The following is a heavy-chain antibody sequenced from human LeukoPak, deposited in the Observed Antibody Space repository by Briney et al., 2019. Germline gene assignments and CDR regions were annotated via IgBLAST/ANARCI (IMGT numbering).Heavy chain of an antibody. CDR3: ARDSDYGESAFDI. D-gene: IGHD4-17*01. CDR2: INPNSGGT. J-gene: IGHJ3*02. Sequence: GASVKVSCKASGYTFTGDYMHWGRQAPGQGLEWMGWINPNSGGTNYAQKFQGRVTMTSDTSISTAYMELSRLRSDDTAVYYCARDSDYGESAFDIWGQGTMVTVSS. CDR1: GYTFTGDY. V-gene: IGHV1-2*02.